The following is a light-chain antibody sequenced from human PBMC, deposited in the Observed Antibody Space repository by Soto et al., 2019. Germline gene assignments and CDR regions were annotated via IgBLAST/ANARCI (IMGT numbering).Light chain of an antibody. J-gene: IGLJ2*01. CDR1: SSNIGAGYD. V-gene: IGLV1-40*01. CDR3: QSYDSSLSAVV. CDR2: QKN. Sequence: QSVLTPPPSLSGAPGQRVSIACTRSSSNIGAGYDLHWYEHLPGTAPKLLIYQKNNRPSGVPDRFSGSKSGTSASLAITGLQAEDEADYYCQSYDSSLSAVVFGGGTKLPVL.